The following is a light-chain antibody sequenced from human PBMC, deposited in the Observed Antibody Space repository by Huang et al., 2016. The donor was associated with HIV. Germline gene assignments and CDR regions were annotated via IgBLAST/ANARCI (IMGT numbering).Light chain of an antibody. J-gene: IGKJ2*01. Sequence: EIVMTQSPATLSVSPGERATLSCRATQSLSSNLAWYQQKPGQAPRLLIYDASTRATGIPARFSGSGSGTEFTLTISTLQSEDFAVYYCQQYNNWLRTFGQGTKLEIK. CDR3: QQYNNWLRT. V-gene: IGKV3-15*01. CDR2: DAS. CDR1: QSLSSN.